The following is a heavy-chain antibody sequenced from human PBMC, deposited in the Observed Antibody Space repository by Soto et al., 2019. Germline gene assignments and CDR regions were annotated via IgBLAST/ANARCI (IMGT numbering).Heavy chain of an antibody. CDR2: INAGNGNT. V-gene: IGHV1-3*01. Sequence: ASVKVSCKASGYTFTSYAMHWVRQAPGQRREWMGWINAGNGNTKYSQKFQGRVTITRDTSASTAYMELSSLRSEDTAVYYCARYSSSSSFFDYWGQGXLVTVSS. D-gene: IGHD6-6*01. J-gene: IGHJ4*02. CDR3: ARYSSSSSFFDY. CDR1: GYTFTSYA.